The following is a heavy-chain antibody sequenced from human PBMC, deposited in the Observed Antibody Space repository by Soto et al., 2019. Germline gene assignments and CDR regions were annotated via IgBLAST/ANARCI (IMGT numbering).Heavy chain of an antibody. CDR3: ARDYDYVWGSYRYYYYYGTDV. J-gene: IGHJ6*02. D-gene: IGHD3-16*02. V-gene: IGHV1-18*01. CDR1: GYTFTSYG. CDR2: ISAYNGNT. Sequence: QVQLVQSGAEVKKPGASVKVSCKASGYTFTSYGISWVRQAPGQGLEWMGWISAYNGNTNYAQKLQGRVTMTTDTSTSTAYMELRSLRSDDTAVYYCARDYDYVWGSYRYYYYYGTDVWGQGTTVTVSS.